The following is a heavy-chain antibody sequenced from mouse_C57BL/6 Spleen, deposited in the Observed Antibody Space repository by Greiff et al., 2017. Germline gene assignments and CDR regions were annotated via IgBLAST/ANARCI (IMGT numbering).Heavy chain of an antibody. CDR1: GYTFTDYY. D-gene: IGHD3-2*02. J-gene: IGHJ2*01. CDR2: INPYNGGT. Sequence: VQLQQSGPVLVKPGASVKMSCKASGYTFTDYYMNWVKQSHGKSLEWIGVINPYNGGTSYNQKFKGKATLTVDKSSSTAYMELNSLTSEDSAVYYCARRTAQAYYFDYWGQGTTLTVSS. CDR3: ARRTAQAYYFDY. V-gene: IGHV1-19*01.